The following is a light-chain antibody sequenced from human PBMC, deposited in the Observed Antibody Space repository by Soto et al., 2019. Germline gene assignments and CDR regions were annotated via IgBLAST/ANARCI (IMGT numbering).Light chain of an antibody. V-gene: IGKV3-15*01. CDR3: QQYNNWPRT. CDR2: GAS. J-gene: IGKJ1*01. CDR1: QSVSSN. Sequence: ETVMTQSPVTLSVSPGERATLSCRASQSVSSNLAWYQQKPGQAPRLLIYGASTRATGIPASFSGSGSGTEFTLTISSLQSEDFAVYYCQQYNNWPRTFGQGTKVDSK.